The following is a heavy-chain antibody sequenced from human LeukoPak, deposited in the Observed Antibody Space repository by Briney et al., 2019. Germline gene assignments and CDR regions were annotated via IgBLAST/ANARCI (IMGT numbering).Heavy chain of an antibody. CDR3: ARAVVGYYGSWSYYGYYFDY. J-gene: IGHJ4*02. Sequence: PSQTLSLTCAASAASISSGGFSWSWIRQPPGKGLEWIGYIYHSGSTYYNPSLKSRVTISVDRSKNQFSLKLSSVTAADTAMYYCARAVVGYYGSWSYYGYYFDYWGKGTLVTVSS. CDR2: IYHSGST. D-gene: IGHD3-10*01. CDR1: AASISSGGFS. V-gene: IGHV4-30-2*01.